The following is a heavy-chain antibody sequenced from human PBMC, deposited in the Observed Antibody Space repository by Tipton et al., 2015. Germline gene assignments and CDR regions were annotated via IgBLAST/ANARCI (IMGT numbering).Heavy chain of an antibody. CDR2: IFYSGST. CDR3: ARGGAGYYYDSVGYLS. CDR1: GGSISSFY. D-gene: IGHD3-22*01. Sequence: TLSLTCTVSGGSISSFYWSWIRQPPGKGLEWIGYIFYSGSTSYNPSLKSRVIISIDTSKNQFSLKLRSVTAADTAVYYCARGGAGYYYDSVGYLSWGQGTLVTVSS. J-gene: IGHJ5*02. V-gene: IGHV4-59*01.